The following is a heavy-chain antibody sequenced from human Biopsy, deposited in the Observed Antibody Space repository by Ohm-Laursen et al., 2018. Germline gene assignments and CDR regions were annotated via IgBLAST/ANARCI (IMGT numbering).Heavy chain of an antibody. CDR1: GFIFGDFG. CDR2: IWHDGSEK. V-gene: IGHV3-33*01. J-gene: IGHJ4*02. Sequence: SLRLSCAASGFIFGDFGMHWVRQAPGKGPEWVAVIWHDGSEKYYAGSVKGRFSISRDNSKNTLNLQMNSLRVEDTAIYYCVSEVVGDTDHWGQGTEVIVSS. D-gene: IGHD2-15*01. CDR3: VSEVVGDTDH.